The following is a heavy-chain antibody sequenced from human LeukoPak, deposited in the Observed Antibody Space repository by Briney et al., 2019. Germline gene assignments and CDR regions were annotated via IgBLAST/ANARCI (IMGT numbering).Heavy chain of an antibody. CDR1: GYTFTGYY. CDR3: ATSLEMATIREDDAFDI. D-gene: IGHD5-24*01. CDR2: INPNSGGT. J-gene: IGHJ3*02. V-gene: IGHV1-2*02. Sequence: ASVKVSCKASGYTFTGYYVHWVRQAPGQGLEWMGWINPNSGGTNYAQKFQGRVTMTRDTSISTAYMELSRLRSDDTAVYYCATSLEMATIREDDAFDIWGQGTMVTVSS.